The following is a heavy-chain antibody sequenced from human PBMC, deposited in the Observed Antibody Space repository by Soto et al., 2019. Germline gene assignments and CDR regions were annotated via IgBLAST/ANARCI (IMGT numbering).Heavy chain of an antibody. Sequence: EVQLVESGGGLVKPGGSLRLSCAVSGFTFTNAWMSWVRQVPGKGPEWIGRIRSEFEGGTTDYAAPVKGRFTVSRDDSKNTLYLQMNSLKIEDTAVYYCTTRCGGGGCYYWGQGTLVTVSS. CDR1: GFTFTNAW. CDR2: IRSEFEGGTT. CDR3: TTRCGGGGCYY. V-gene: IGHV3-15*01. J-gene: IGHJ4*02. D-gene: IGHD2-15*01.